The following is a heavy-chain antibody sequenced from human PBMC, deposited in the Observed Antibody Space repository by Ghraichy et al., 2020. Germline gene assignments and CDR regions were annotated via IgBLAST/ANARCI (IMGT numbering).Heavy chain of an antibody. V-gene: IGHV3-74*01. CDR2: INGDASST. CDR3: TRGPYRDSQYTFYY. CDR1: GFTFSSTW. Sequence: LSLTCAASGFTFSSTWLHWVRQAPGKGLVWVARINGDASSTNYADSVKGRFTISRDNAKNTLYLQMNSLRDEDTAVNYCTRGPYRDSQYTFYYWGQGTLVTVSS. D-gene: IGHD2/OR15-2a*01. J-gene: IGHJ4*02.